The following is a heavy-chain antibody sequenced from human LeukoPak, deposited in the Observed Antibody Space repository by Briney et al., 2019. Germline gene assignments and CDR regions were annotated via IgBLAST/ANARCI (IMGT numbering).Heavy chain of an antibody. CDR2: ISGSGGST. Sequence: GGSLRLSCAASGLTFSNYWMSWVRQAPGKGLEWVSAISGSGGSTYYADSVKGRFTISRDNSKNTLYLQMNSLRAEDTAVYYCAKDGGSSSLTYYYYYMDVWGKGATVTVSS. CDR3: AKDGGSSSLTYYYYYMDV. CDR1: GLTFSNYW. V-gene: IGHV3-23*01. J-gene: IGHJ6*03. D-gene: IGHD6-6*01.